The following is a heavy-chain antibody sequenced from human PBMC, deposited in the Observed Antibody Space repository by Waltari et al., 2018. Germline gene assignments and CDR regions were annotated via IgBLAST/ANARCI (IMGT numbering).Heavy chain of an antibody. J-gene: IGHJ4*02. Sequence: VESGGGLVQPGGSLRLSCAASGFTFSNYWLSWVRQAPGKGLGWVANIKPEGTEEDYVASVWGRFTISRDNTQNSLSLQLSTLRDEDSGRYFCARDWSGSGRGINFWGQGTLVTVSS. D-gene: IGHD3-3*01. CDR2: IKPEGTEE. CDR3: ARDWSGSGRGINF. CDR1: GFTFSNYW. V-gene: IGHV3-7*01.